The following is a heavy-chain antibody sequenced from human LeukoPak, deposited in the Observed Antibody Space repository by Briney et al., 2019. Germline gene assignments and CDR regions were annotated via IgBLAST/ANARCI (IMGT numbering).Heavy chain of an antibody. V-gene: IGHV1-2*02. D-gene: IGHD6-13*01. J-gene: IGHJ4*02. CDR2: INPNSGDT. CDR1: GYTFSDYY. CDR3: AKSAQYSSAWFTGSFDY. Sequence: ASVKVSCKASGYTFSDYYMHWVRQAPGQGLQWVGWINPNSGDTHYAQMFQGRVTMTRDTSINTAYMELRRVRSDDTAVYYCAKSAQYSSAWFTGSFDYWGQGTLATVSS.